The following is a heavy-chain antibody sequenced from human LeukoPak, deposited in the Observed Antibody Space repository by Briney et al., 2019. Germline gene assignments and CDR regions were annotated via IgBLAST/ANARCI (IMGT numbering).Heavy chain of an antibody. CDR2: INPSGGST. Sequence: ASVKVSCKASGYTFTSYYMHWVRQAPGQGLEWMGIINPSGGSTSYAQKFQGRVTMTRDTSTSTVYMELSSLRPEDTAVYYCARSGAYYYDSSGYFLAYWGQGTLVTVSS. CDR1: GYTFTSYY. D-gene: IGHD3-22*01. V-gene: IGHV1-46*01. CDR3: ARSGAYYYDSSGYFLAY. J-gene: IGHJ4*02.